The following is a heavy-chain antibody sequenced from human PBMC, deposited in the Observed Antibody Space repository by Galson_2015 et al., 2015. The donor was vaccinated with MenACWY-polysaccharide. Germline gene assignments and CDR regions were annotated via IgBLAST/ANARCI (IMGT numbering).Heavy chain of an antibody. CDR3: AKDLRVGATAGSELDF. V-gene: IGHV3-23*01. Sequence: SLRLSCAASGFTFSSYGMSWVRQAPGKRLEWVSSISGSGGSTFYADSVKGRFTISRDNSKNTLSLQVNSLRAEDTAKYYCAKDLRVGATAGSELDFWSQGTLVTVSS. J-gene: IGHJ4*02. D-gene: IGHD1-26*01. CDR1: GFTFSSYG. CDR2: ISGSGGST.